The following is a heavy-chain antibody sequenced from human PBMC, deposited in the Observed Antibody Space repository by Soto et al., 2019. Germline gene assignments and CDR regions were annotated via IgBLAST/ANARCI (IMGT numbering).Heavy chain of an antibody. CDR2: IYYSGST. D-gene: IGHD2-2*01. V-gene: IGHV4-61*01. Sequence: ALSLTCTVSGGSVSSGSYYWSWIRQPPGKGLEWIGYIYYSGSTNYNPSLKSRVTMSLDTSKNQFSLKLSSVTAADTAVYYCARAVFRYCSSTSCYLGYWGQGPMVTASS. CDR3: ARAVFRYCSSTSCYLGY. CDR1: GGSVSSGSYY. J-gene: IGHJ4*02.